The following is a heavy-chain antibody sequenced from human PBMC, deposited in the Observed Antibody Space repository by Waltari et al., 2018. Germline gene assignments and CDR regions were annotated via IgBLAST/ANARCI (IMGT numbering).Heavy chain of an antibody. CDR2: IYHSGST. D-gene: IGHD6-13*01. J-gene: IGHJ4*02. CDR1: GYSISSGSY. Sequence: QVQLQESGPGLVKPSETLSLTCAVSGYSISSGSYWGWIRQPPGKGLEWIGSIYHSGSTYYNPSLKSRVTISVDTSKNQFSLKLSSVTATDTAVYYCARCRNSSSWYTGYWGQGTLVTVSS. CDR3: ARCRNSSSWYTGY. V-gene: IGHV4-38-2*01.